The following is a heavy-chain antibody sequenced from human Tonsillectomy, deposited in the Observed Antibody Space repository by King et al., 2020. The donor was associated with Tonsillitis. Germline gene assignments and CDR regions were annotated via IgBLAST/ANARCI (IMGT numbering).Heavy chain of an antibody. CDR1: GFTFSNYW. D-gene: IGHD5-24*01. CDR2: IHQDGSED. CDR3: ARAGHLEMATISDF. V-gene: IGHV3-7*01. Sequence: QLVQSGGGLVQPGGSLRLSCAASGFTFSNYWMSWVRQAPGKGLEWVANIHQDGSEDDYVDSVKGRFTVSRDNARNLLFLQMNSLRAEDTAVYYCARAGHLEMATISDFWGQGTLVTVSS. J-gene: IGHJ4*02.